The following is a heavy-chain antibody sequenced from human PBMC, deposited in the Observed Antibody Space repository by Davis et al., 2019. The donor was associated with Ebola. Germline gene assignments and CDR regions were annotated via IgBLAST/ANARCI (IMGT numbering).Heavy chain of an antibody. CDR2: ISDDGRNK. CDR3: AKDIHSGPNYYGMDV. V-gene: IGHV3-30*18. CDR1: GFTFSSHG. J-gene: IGHJ6*02. D-gene: IGHD2-21*01. Sequence: GESLKISCAASGFTFSSHGMHWVRQAPGKGLEWVAVISDDGRNKFYADSVKGRFTISRDNSKKMVFLQMNSLRPEDTAVYYCAKDIHSGPNYYGMDVWGQGTTVTVSS.